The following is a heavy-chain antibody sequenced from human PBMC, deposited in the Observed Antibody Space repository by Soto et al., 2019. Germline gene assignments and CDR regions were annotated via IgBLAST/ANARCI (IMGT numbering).Heavy chain of an antibody. D-gene: IGHD6-13*01. Sequence: GGSLRLSCAASGFTFSSYAMDWVRQAPGKGLEWVSALSYSGVTTYYADSVKDRFTISRDNSRNTLYLQMNSLRAEDTAVYYCAIVYSSSYYGRFDYWGLGTLVTVSS. CDR2: LSYSGVTT. CDR3: AIVYSSSYYGRFDY. V-gene: IGHV3-23*01. CDR1: GFTFSSYA. J-gene: IGHJ4*02.